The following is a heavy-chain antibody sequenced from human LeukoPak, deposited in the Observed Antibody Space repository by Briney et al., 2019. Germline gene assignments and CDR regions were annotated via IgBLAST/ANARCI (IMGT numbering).Heavy chain of an antibody. CDR3: ARAGWSAAAGWFDP. V-gene: IGHV4-31*03. D-gene: IGHD6-13*01. J-gene: IGHJ5*02. Sequence: PSETLSLTCTVSGGSISSGGYYWSWIRQHPGKGLEWIGYIYYSGSTYYNPSLKSRVTISVDTSKNQFSLKPSSVTAADTAVYYCARAGWSAAAGWFDPWGQGTLVTVSS. CDR1: GGSISSGGYY. CDR2: IYYSGST.